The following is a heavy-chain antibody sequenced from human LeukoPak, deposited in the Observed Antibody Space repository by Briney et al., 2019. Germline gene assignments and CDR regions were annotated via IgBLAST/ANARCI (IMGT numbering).Heavy chain of an antibody. CDR2: IYSGGST. Sequence: GGSLRLSCAASGFTVSSNYVSWVRQAPGKGLEWVSVIYSGGSTYYADSVKGRFTISRDNAKNSLYLQMNSLRAEDTAVYYCARVAYCGGDCYYNWFDPWGQGTLVTVSS. CDR1: GFTVSSNY. D-gene: IGHD2-21*02. J-gene: IGHJ5*02. V-gene: IGHV3-66*01. CDR3: ARVAYCGGDCYYNWFDP.